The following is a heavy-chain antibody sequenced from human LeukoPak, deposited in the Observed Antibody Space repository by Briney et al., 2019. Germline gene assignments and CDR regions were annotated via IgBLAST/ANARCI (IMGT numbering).Heavy chain of an antibody. CDR1: GYTFTGYY. Sequence: ASVKVSCKASGYTFTGYYMHWVRQAPGQGLEWMGRINSNSGGTNYAQKFQGRVTMTRDTSISTAYMELRSLRSDDTAVYYCARETGAAGYIFYYYYYYMDVWGKGTTVTVSS. CDR2: INSNSGGT. D-gene: IGHD1-14*01. J-gene: IGHJ6*03. CDR3: ARETGAAGYIFYYYYYYMDV. V-gene: IGHV1-2*06.